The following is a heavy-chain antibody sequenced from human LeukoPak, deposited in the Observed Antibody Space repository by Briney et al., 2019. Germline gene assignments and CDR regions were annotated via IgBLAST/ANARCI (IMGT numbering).Heavy chain of an antibody. CDR1: GGSISSFY. CDR2: IFASGGT. CDR3: ARAWVTGIKNYYYYYMDV. J-gene: IGHJ6*03. V-gene: IGHV4-4*07. Sequence: SETLSLTCSVSGGSISSFYWSWVRQPAGKGLEWIGRIFASGGTSYNPSFKSRVTISVDKSKNQFSLNLSSVTAADTAVYFCARAWVTGIKNYYYYYMDVWGKGTTVTVSS. D-gene: IGHD2-21*02.